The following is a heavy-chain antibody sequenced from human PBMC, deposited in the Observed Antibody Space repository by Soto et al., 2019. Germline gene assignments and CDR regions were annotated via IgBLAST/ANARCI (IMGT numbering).Heavy chain of an antibody. CDR2: ISSSSSTI. CDR3: ARALYYDYVWGSFDY. CDR1: GFTFSSYS. Sequence: EVQLVESGGGLVQPGGSLRLSCAASGFTFSSYSMNWVRQAPGKGLEWVSYISSSSSTIYYADSVKGRFTISRDNAKNSLSLQMNSLRAEDTAVYYCARALYYDYVWGSFDYWGQGTLVTVSS. V-gene: IGHV3-48*01. D-gene: IGHD3-16*01. J-gene: IGHJ4*02.